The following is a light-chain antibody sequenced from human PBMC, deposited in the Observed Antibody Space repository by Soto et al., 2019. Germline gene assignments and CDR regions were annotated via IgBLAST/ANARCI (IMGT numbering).Light chain of an antibody. CDR2: RPS. CDR3: QQYQNLWT. J-gene: IGKJ1*01. CDR1: QTIYSN. V-gene: IGKV3-15*01. Sequence: IVMTQSPATLSVSPGERATLSCRAGQTIYSNVAWYQQRPGQAPRLLIYRPSTRATGVPARFSGSGSGTEFTLTISSLQSEDFALYYCQQYQNLWTFGQGTKVEIK.